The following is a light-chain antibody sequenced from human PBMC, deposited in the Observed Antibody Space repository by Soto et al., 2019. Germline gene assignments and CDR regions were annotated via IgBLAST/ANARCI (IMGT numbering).Light chain of an antibody. CDR3: CSYAGRSTWDVV. Sequence: QSVLTQPASVSGSPGQSITMSCTGSSSDFGDDKYVTWYQQQPGKGPKLLIFEGFKRPSGISNRFSGSKSGSTASLTISGLQAEDEADYYCCSYAGRSTWDVVFGGGTKVTVL. CDR2: EGF. J-gene: IGLJ2*01. V-gene: IGLV2-23*01. CDR1: SSDFGDDKY.